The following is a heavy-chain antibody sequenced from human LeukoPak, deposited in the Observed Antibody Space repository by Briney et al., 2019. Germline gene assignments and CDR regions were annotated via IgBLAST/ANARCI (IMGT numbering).Heavy chain of an antibody. Sequence: GGSLRLSRAASGFTFSSYALNWVRQAPGRGLEWVTTISGSGGITYYADSVKGRFTISRDNSKNTLYLQMSSLRAEDTAVYFCAKGYYDILTGLQYWGQGTLVTVSS. D-gene: IGHD3-9*01. J-gene: IGHJ4*02. CDR3: AKGYYDILTGLQY. CDR1: GFTFSSYA. CDR2: ISGSGGIT. V-gene: IGHV3-23*01.